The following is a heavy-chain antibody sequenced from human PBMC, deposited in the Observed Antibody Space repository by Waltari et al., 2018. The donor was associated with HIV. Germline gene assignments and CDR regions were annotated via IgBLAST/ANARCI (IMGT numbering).Heavy chain of an antibody. D-gene: IGHD1-26*01. CDR3: TTDHSAPREGALDYGMDV. Sequence: EVQLVESGGGLVKPGGSLRLSCAASGFTFSNAWMSWVRQAPGQGLGWVGRIKSKTDGGTTDYAAPVKGRFTISRDDSKNTLYLQMNSLKTEDTAVYYCTTDHSAPREGALDYGMDVWGQGTTVTVSS. CDR1: GFTFSNAW. CDR2: IKSKTDGGTT. V-gene: IGHV3-15*01. J-gene: IGHJ6*02.